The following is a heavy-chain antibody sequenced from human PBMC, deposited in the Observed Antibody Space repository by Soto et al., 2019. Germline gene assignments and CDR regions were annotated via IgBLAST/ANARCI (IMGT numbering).Heavy chain of an antibody. D-gene: IGHD2-21*02. V-gene: IGHV3-23*01. CDR2: ISGSGGST. CDR1: GFTFSSYA. Sequence: GGALRLSCAASGFTFSSYAMCSVRQAPGKGLEWVSAISGSGGSTYYADSVKGRFTISRDNSKNTLYLQMNSLRAEDTAVYYCAKDSVVTPRWYFDYWGQGTLVTVSS. J-gene: IGHJ4*02. CDR3: AKDSVVTPRWYFDY.